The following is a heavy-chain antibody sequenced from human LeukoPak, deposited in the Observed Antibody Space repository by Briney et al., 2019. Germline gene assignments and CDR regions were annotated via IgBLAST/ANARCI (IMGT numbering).Heavy chain of an antibody. D-gene: IGHD3-9*01. Sequence: ASVKVSCKASGYTFTSYDINWVRQATGQGLEWMGWMNPNSGNTGYAQKFQGRVTMTRNTSISTAYMELSSLRSEDTAVYYCARAPHYDILTAHAFDIWGQGTMVTVSS. CDR3: ARAPHYDILTAHAFDI. V-gene: IGHV1-8*01. CDR1: GYTFTSYD. J-gene: IGHJ3*02. CDR2: MNPNSGNT.